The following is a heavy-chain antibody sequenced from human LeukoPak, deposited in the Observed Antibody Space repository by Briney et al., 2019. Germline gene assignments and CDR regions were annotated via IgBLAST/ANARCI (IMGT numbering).Heavy chain of an antibody. Sequence: GESLKISWKGSGYSFTSYWIGWVRQMPGKGLEWRGINYPGDSDTRYSTSFQGQVTISADKSISTAYLQWSSLKASDTAMYYCARQGATTYYDYVWGSYRYNWFDPWGQGTLVTVSS. CDR1: GYSFTSYW. CDR2: NYPGDSDT. J-gene: IGHJ5*02. CDR3: ARQGATTYYDYVWGSYRYNWFDP. D-gene: IGHD3-16*02. V-gene: IGHV5-51*01.